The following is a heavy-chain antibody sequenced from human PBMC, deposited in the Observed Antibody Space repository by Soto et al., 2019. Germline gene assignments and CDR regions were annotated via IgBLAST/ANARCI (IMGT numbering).Heavy chain of an antibody. J-gene: IGHJ4*02. CDR2: ISSTTNYI. Sequence: GGSLRLSCAASGFTFTRYSMNWVRQAPGKGLEWVSSISSTTNYIYYGDSMKGRFTISRDNAKNSLYLEMNSLRAEDTAVYYCARESEDRTSNFDYCGQGTLVTVYS. CDR3: ARESEDRTSNFDY. CDR1: GFTFTRYS. V-gene: IGHV3-21*06.